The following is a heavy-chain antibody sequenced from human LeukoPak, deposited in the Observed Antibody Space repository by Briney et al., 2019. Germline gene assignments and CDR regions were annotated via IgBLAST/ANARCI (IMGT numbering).Heavy chain of an antibody. CDR1: GDTFSSYA. J-gene: IGHJ3*02. CDR2: IIPIFGTA. CDR3: ARDVGAFDI. Sequence: SVKVSCKASGDTFSSYAISWVRQAPGQGPEWMGGIIPIFGTANYAQKFQGRVTITTDESTSTAYMELSSLRSEDTAVYYCARDVGAFDIWGQGTMVTVSS. V-gene: IGHV1-69*05.